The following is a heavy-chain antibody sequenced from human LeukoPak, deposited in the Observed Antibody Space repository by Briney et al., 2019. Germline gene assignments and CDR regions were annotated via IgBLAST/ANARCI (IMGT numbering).Heavy chain of an antibody. D-gene: IGHD3-10*01. Sequence: GESLKISCKDFGYNSTTNWIGWARQMPGKGLEWMGIIYPGGSDTLYSPSFQGQVTISADKSITTAYLQWSSLKASDTAMYYCARRSYFGSGPFDSWGQGTLVTVSS. CDR2: IYPGGSDT. CDR1: GYNSTTNW. V-gene: IGHV5-51*01. J-gene: IGHJ4*02. CDR3: ARRSYFGSGPFDS.